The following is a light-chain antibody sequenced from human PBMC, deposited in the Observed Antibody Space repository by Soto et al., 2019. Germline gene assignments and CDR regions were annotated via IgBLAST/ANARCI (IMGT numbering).Light chain of an antibody. Sequence: EIVLTQSPGTLSLSPEERATLSCRGSQSVSSSYLAWYQQKPGQAPRLLIYGASSRATGSPDRFSGSGSGTAFTFTISRLEPEDFAVYYCQQYCSSRWTFGQGTKVEIK. CDR2: GAS. J-gene: IGKJ1*01. CDR3: QQYCSSRWT. CDR1: QSVSSSY. V-gene: IGKV3-20*01.